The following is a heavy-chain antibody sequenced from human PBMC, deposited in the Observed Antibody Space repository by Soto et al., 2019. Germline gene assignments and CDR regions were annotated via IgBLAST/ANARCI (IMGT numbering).Heavy chain of an antibody. CDR3: ARGGLGNSYCTNGVCYTGYYYYYMDV. J-gene: IGHJ6*03. CDR2: MNPNSGNT. V-gene: IGHV1-8*01. CDR1: GYTFTSYD. D-gene: IGHD2-8*01. Sequence: ASVKVSCKASGYTFTSYDINWVRQATGQGLEWMGWMNPNSGNTGYAQKLQGRVTMTRNTSISTAYMKLSSLRSEDTAVYYCARGGLGNSYCTNGVCYTGYYYYYMDVWGKGTTVTVSS.